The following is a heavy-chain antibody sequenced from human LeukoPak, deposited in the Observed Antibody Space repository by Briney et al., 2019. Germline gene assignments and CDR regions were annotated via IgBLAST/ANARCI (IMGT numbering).Heavy chain of an antibody. J-gene: IGHJ4*02. Sequence: GESLKTSCKGSGYSFPIYWIAWVRQMPGKGLEWMGIIYPGDSDTRYSPSFQGQITISADKSISTAYLQWSSLKASDTGMYYCARRSTYGSGTNYLFDYWGQGTLVTVSS. CDR3: ARRSTYGSGTNYLFDY. V-gene: IGHV5-51*01. D-gene: IGHD3-10*01. CDR1: GYSFPIYW. CDR2: IYPGDSDT.